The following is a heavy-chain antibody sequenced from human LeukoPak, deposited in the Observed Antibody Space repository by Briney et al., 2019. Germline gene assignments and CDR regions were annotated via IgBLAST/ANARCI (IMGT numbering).Heavy chain of an antibody. CDR3: ARIDRAVAGTIDY. D-gene: IGHD6-19*01. V-gene: IGHV4-59*08. J-gene: IGHJ4*02. Sequence: PSETLSLTCTVSGGSISSYFWSWIRQPPGKGLEWIGYIYYSGSTNYNPSLKSRVTMSVDTSKNQFSLKLSSVAAADTAVYYCARIDRAVAGTIDYWGQGTLVTVSS. CDR2: IYYSGST. CDR1: GGSISSYF.